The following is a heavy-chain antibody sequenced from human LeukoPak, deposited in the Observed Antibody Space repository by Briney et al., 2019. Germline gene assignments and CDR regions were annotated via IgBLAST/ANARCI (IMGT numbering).Heavy chain of an antibody. CDR3: ARSQAVVSSSIYYYYMDV. J-gene: IGHJ6*03. CDR2: TSANNRNT. V-gene: IGHV1-18*01. CDR1: GYTFLSHG. Sequence: ASVKVSCKASGYTFLSHGFSWVRQAPGQGLDWMGWTSANNRNTNYAQRLQGRVTMTTDTSTNTAYMELRTLRSDDTDVYYCARSQAVVSSSIYYYYMDVWGKGTTIIVSS. D-gene: IGHD2-2*01.